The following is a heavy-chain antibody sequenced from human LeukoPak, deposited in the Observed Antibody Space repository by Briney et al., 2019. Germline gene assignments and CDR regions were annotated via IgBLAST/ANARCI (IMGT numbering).Heavy chain of an antibody. CDR2: IYSGGST. CDR3: ARTRGSHPSPFDS. J-gene: IGHJ4*02. Sequence: GGSLRLSCAASGFTFSSYWMSWVRQAPGKGLECVSVIYSGGSTYSADSVKGRFTISRDNSRNMVYLQMSSLRAEDTAVYYCARTRGSHPSPFDSWGQGTLVTVSS. CDR1: GFTFSSYW. D-gene: IGHD3-10*01. V-gene: IGHV3-53*01.